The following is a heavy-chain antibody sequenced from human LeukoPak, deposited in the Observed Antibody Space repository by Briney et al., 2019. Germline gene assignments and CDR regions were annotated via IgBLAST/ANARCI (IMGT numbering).Heavy chain of an antibody. CDR2: IYTSGTT. CDR1: GGSISGYY. J-gene: IGHJ4*02. Sequence: PSETLSLTCTVSGGSISGYYWIWIRQPAGKGLEWIGRIYTSGTTHDNPSLTSRVTMSVDTSKNQVSLKVTSVTAADTAVYYCARQDSKVGAYTGPYYFDYWGQGNLVTVSS. CDR3: ARQDSKVGAYTGPYYFDY. D-gene: IGHD1-26*01. V-gene: IGHV4-4*07.